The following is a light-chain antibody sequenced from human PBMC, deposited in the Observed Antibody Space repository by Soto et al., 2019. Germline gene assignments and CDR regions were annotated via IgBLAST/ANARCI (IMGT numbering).Light chain of an antibody. CDR3: GSNAGTNNLV. J-gene: IGLJ2*01. V-gene: IGLV2-8*01. Sequence: QSALTQPPSASGSPGQSVTISCTGTSSDVGGGNFVSWYQQHPGKAPKLMIYEVNKRPSGVPDRFYGSNSGNTAYLTVYGLQGEDESDYYCGSNAGTNNLVFGGGTKLTV. CDR1: SSDVGGGNF. CDR2: EVN.